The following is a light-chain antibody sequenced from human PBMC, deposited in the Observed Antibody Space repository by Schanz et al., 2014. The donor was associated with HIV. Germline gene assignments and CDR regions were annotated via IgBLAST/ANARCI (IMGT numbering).Light chain of an antibody. CDR2: KAS. Sequence: DIQMTQSPSTLSASVGDRVTITCRASQSISSWLAWYQQKPGKAPNLLIYKASSLESGVPSRFSGSGSGTEFTLTISSLQPDDFATYYCQQYNTLSRTFGPGTKVE. V-gene: IGKV1-5*03. J-gene: IGKJ1*01. CDR3: QQYNTLSRT. CDR1: QSISSW.